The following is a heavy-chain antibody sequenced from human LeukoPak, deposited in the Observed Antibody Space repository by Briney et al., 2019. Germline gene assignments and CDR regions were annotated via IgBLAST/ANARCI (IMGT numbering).Heavy chain of an antibody. CDR2: IYSSDNT. Sequence: PGGYLRLSGAASGFTVSGNYMSWVRQAPGKGLEWVSVIYSSDNTYYIDSVKGRFTISRDNSKNTLYLQMNSLRAEDTAVYYCAGRRVLDASFDYWGQGTLVTVSS. CDR1: GFTVSGNY. V-gene: IGHV3-66*02. J-gene: IGHJ4*02. CDR3: AGRRVLDASFDY. D-gene: IGHD3-16*01.